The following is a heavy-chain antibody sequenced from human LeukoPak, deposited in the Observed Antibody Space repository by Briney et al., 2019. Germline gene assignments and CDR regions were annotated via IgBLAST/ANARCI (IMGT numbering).Heavy chain of an antibody. CDR1: GGSIGSGDYY. CDR2: IYYSGST. J-gene: IGHJ3*02. V-gene: IGHV4-30-4*01. D-gene: IGHD2-2*01. Sequence: SQTLSLTCTVSGGSIGSGDYYWSWIRQPPGKGLEWIGYIYYSGSTYYNPSLKSRVTISVDTSKNQFSLKLSSVTAADTAVYYCARAGYCSSTSCYLDAFDIWGQGTMVTVPS. CDR3: ARAGYCSSTSCYLDAFDI.